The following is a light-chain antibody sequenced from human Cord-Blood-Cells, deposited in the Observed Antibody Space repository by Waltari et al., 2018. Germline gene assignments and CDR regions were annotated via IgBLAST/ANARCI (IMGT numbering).Light chain of an antibody. Sequence: DIQVTQSPSSLSASVGDRVTITYQASQDISNYLNWYQQKPGKAPKLLIYDASNLETGVPSRFSGSGTGTDFTFTISSLQPEDIATDYWQPYDTLPYTFGQGTKLEIK. CDR1: QDISNY. CDR3: QPYDTLPYT. CDR2: DAS. J-gene: IGKJ2*01. V-gene: IGKV1-33*01.